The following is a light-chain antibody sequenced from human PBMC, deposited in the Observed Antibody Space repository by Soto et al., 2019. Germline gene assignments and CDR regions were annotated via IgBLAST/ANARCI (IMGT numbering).Light chain of an antibody. Sequence: QSALTQPPSASGSPGQSVTISCTGTSSEVGGYNYVSWYQQHPGKAPKLMIYEVSKRPSGVPDRFSGSKSGNTASLTVSWLQAEDEADYYCSSYAGSNNLVFGGGTKVTVL. CDR1: SSEVGGYNY. CDR3: SSYAGSNNLV. J-gene: IGLJ2*01. V-gene: IGLV2-8*01. CDR2: EVS.